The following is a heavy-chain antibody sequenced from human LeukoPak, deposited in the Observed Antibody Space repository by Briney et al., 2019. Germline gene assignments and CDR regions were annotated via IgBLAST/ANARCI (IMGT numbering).Heavy chain of an antibody. CDR1: GVTFRSYE. CDR2: ISGSGSSI. V-gene: IGHV3-48*03. J-gene: IGHJ4*02. Sequence: GGSLRLSCEASGVTFRSYEMNWVRQGPGKGLEWISYISGSGSSIYYADSVKGRFTISRDNAKNSLYLQMNSLRAEDTAVYYCARDFTIWGQGTLVTVSS. CDR3: ARDFTI.